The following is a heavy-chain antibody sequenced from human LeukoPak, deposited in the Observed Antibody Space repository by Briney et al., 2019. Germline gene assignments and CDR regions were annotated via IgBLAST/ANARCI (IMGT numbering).Heavy chain of an antibody. D-gene: IGHD6-13*01. J-gene: IGHJ6*03. CDR3: ARDSRSSWYRGYYYYYYMDV. CDR2: IIPIFGTA. Sequence: SVKVSCKASGDTFSSYAIGWVRQAPGQGLEWIGGIIPIFGTANYAQKFQGRVTITTDESTSTAYMELSSLRSEDTAVYYCARDSRSSWYRGYYYYYYMDVWGKGTTVTVSS. CDR1: GDTFSSYA. V-gene: IGHV1-69*05.